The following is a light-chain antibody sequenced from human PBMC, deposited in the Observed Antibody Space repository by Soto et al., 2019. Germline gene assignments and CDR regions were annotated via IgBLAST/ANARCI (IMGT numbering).Light chain of an antibody. CDR2: DAS. CDR1: QSISSW. CDR3: QQYNSYLLT. Sequence: DIPMPQSPSTLSASVGDRVTITCRASQSISSWLAWYQQKPGKAPKLLIYDASSLESGVPSRFSGSGSGTEFTLTISSLQPDDFATYYCQQYNSYLLTFGGGTKVEIK. J-gene: IGKJ4*01. V-gene: IGKV1-5*01.